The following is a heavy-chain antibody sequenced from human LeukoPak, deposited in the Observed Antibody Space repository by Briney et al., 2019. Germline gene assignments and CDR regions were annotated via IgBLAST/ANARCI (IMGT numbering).Heavy chain of an antibody. J-gene: IGHJ4*02. CDR1: GFNFGSYS. CDR3: RGVRGGTEADY. Sequence: GGSLRLSCAASGFNFGSYSMTWVRQAPGKGLEWVSYISTSSSTRYYADSVKGRFTISRDNDKNSLYLQMTSLRAEDTAVYYCRGVRGGTEADYWGQGTLVTVSS. V-gene: IGHV3-48*01. D-gene: IGHD3-10*01. CDR2: ISTSSSTR.